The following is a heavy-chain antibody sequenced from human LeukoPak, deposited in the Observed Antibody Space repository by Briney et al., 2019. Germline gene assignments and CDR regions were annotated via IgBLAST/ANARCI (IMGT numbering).Heavy chain of an antibody. D-gene: IGHD4-17*01. CDR1: GFMFNNYE. CDR3: ARGSVTKSAFDI. J-gene: IGHJ3*02. CDR2: IFSSGKTI. V-gene: IGHV3-48*03. Sequence: PGGSLRLSCAASGFMFNNYEMNWVRQAPGKGLEWISYIFSSGKTIFYANSVKGRFTISRDNSKNSLYLQMNSLRAGDTAVYYCARGSVTKSAFDIWGQGTMVTVSS.